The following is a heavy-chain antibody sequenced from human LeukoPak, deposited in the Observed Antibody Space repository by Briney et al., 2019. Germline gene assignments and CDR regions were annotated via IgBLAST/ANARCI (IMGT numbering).Heavy chain of an antibody. CDR3: ARAEALKFRDFDY. V-gene: IGHV3-21*01. Sequence: PGGSLRLSCAASGFTFSNYSMNWVRQAPGKGLEWVSSITSSGSYIYYADSVKGRFTISRDNARNSLYLKMYSLRAEDTAIYYCARAEALKFRDFDYWGQGTLVTVSS. J-gene: IGHJ4*02. CDR1: GFTFSNYS. CDR2: ITSSGSYI.